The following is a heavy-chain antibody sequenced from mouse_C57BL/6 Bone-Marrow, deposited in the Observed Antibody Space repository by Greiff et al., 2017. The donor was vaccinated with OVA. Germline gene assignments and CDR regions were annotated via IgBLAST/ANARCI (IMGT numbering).Heavy chain of an antibody. J-gene: IGHJ4*01. V-gene: IGHV1-52*01. CDR3: AHSNYDPSAMDY. Sequence: QVQLQQPGAELVRPGSSVKLSCKASGYTFTSYWMHWVKQRPIQGLEWIGNIDPSDSETHYNQKFKDKATLTVDKSSSTASMQLRSLTSEDSAVYYCAHSNYDPSAMDYWGQGTSVTVAS. CDR1: GYTFTSYW. CDR2: IDPSDSET. D-gene: IGHD2-5*01.